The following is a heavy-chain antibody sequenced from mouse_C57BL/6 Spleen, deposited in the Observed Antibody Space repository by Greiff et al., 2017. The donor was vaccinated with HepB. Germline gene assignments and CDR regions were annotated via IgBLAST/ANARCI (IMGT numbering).Heavy chain of an antibody. D-gene: IGHD1-1*01. Sequence: VQLKESVAELVRPGASVKLSCTASGFNIKNTYMHWVKQRPEQGLEWIGRIDPANGNTKYAPKFQGKATITADTSSNTAYLQLSSLTSEDTAIYYCARSSYYYGSSRGNAMDYWGQGTSVTVSS. CDR1: GFNIKNTY. V-gene: IGHV14-3*01. CDR3: ARSSYYYGSSRGNAMDY. CDR2: IDPANGNT. J-gene: IGHJ4*01.